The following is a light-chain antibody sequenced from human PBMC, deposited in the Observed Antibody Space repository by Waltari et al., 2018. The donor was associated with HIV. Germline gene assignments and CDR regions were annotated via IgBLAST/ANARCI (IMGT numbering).Light chain of an antibody. Sequence: QSALTQPASVSGSPGQSITISCTGTSSDVGGYNYVPWYQHHPDKTPKLMIYDVSNRPSVVSNRFSGSKSGNTASLTISGLQAEDEADYYCSSYASSSTPNWVFGGGTKLTVL. CDR1: SSDVGGYNY. CDR2: DVS. CDR3: SSYASSSTPNWV. J-gene: IGLJ3*02. V-gene: IGLV2-14*01.